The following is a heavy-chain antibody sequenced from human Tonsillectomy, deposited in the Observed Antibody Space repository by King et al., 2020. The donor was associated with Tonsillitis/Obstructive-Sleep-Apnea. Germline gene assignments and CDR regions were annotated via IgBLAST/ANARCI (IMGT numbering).Heavy chain of an antibody. Sequence: QLVQSGAEVKKPGESLKISCKGSGYSFTSYWIGWVRQMPGKGLEWMGIIYPGDSDTRYSPSFQGQVTISADKAISTAYLQWSSLKASDTAMYYCARHWAYSRSYNRFDPWGQGTLVTVSS. CDR1: GYSFTSYW. CDR2: IYPGDSDT. J-gene: IGHJ5*02. D-gene: IGHD6-13*01. CDR3: ARHWAYSRSYNRFDP. V-gene: IGHV5-51*01.